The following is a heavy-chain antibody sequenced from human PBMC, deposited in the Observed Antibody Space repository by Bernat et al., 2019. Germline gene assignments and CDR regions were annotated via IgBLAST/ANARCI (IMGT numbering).Heavy chain of an antibody. Sequence: QMEESGGGLVKPGGSLRLSCVASGFQISDAWVSWVRQAPGKGLEGIANIKRKIDGETRDYAAPVKGRFSISRDDSKNTAFLQMNSLKTEDTAVYFCTTGYGSDWYGWGQGTLVTVSS. CDR3: TTGYGSDWYG. D-gene: IGHD6-13*01. J-gene: IGHJ4*02. CDR2: IKRKIDGETR. CDR1: GFQISDAW. V-gene: IGHV3-15*01.